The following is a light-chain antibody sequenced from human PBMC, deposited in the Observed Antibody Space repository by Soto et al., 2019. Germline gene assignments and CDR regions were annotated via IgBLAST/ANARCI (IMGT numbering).Light chain of an antibody. CDR3: QQYGSSLYT. J-gene: IGKJ2*01. CDR1: QSVTDNY. V-gene: IGKV3-20*01. Sequence: EVVLTQSPGTLSLSPGERGTLSCRASQSVTDNYLAWYQVRPGQAPRLLIYGASRRATGIPDRFSGSGSGTDFTLTISRLEPEDFAVYYCQQYGSSLYTFGQGTKVDI. CDR2: GAS.